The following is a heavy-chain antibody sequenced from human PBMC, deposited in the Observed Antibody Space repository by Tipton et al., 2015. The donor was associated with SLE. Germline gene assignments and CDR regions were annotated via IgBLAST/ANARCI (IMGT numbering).Heavy chain of an antibody. Sequence: TLSLTCAVYGGSFIGYHWNWIRQPPGKGLEWIGWVSYSGSTNFNPSLKSRVTISIDTSGSQFSLSLTSVTAADTAVYYCARMPPGGWNYYFDYWGQGTPVTVSS. CDR1: GGSFIGYH. CDR3: ARMPPGGWNYYFDY. J-gene: IGHJ4*02. V-gene: IGHV4-59*01. D-gene: IGHD1-7*01. CDR2: VSYSGST.